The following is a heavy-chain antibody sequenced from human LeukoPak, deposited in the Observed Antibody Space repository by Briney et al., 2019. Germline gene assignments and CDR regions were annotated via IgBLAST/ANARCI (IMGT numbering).Heavy chain of an antibody. CDR2: INHSGST. D-gene: IGHD3-10*01. CDR1: GGSFSGYY. CDR3: AKEGITMVRGSGGMDV. J-gene: IGHJ6*03. V-gene: IGHV4-34*01. Sequence: SETLSLTCAVYGGSFSGYYWSWIRQPPGKGLEWIGEINHSGSTNYNASLKSRVTISVDTSKNQFSLKLSTVTAADTAVYYCAKEGITMVRGSGGMDVWGKGTTVTVSS.